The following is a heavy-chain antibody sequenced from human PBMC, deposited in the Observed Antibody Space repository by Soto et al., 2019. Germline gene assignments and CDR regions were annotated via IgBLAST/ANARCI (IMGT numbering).Heavy chain of an antibody. D-gene: IGHD6-13*01. J-gene: IGHJ3*02. CDR1: GFTFSSYS. Sequence: PGESLRLSCAASGFTFSSYSMNWVRQAPGKGLEWVSYISSSSSTIYYADSVKGRFTISRDNAKNSLYLQMNSLRDEDTAVYYCARMVGIAAAGTGSAFDIWGQGTMVTVSS. V-gene: IGHV3-48*02. CDR2: ISSSSSTI. CDR3: ARMVGIAAAGTGSAFDI.